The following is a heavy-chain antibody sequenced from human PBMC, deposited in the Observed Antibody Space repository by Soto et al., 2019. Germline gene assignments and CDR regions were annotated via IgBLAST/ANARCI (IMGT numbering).Heavy chain of an antibody. CDR1: GGTFSSYA. D-gene: IGHD3-10*01. J-gene: IGHJ4*02. CDR2: IIPIFGTA. Sequence: GASVKVSCKASGGTFSSYAISWVRQAPGQGLEWMGGIIPIFGTANYAQKFQGRVTITADESTSTAYMELSSLRSEDTAVYYCARDIGSGSYLWDYWGQGTQVTVSS. CDR3: ARDIGSGSYLWDY. V-gene: IGHV1-69*13.